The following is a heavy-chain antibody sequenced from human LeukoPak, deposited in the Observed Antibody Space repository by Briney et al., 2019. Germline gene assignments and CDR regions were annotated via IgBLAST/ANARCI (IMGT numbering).Heavy chain of an antibody. Sequence: PGGSLRLSCAASGFTVSDNYMSWVRQAPGKGLEWVSASGGDGGSTYADSVKGRFTISRDNSKNTLYLQMNSLRAEDTATYYCAKALNYWYFDLWGRGNLVTVSS. V-gene: IGHV3-23*01. CDR1: GFTVSDNY. CDR3: AKALNYWYFDL. CDR2: SGGDGGST. J-gene: IGHJ2*01.